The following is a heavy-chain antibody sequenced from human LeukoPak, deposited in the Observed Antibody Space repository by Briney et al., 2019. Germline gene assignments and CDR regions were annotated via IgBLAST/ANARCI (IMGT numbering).Heavy chain of an antibody. V-gene: IGHV3-23*01. Sequence: GSLRLSCAASGFTFSTYAMSWVRQAPGKGLEWVSTINVSGGSAYYADSVKGRFTISRDNSKNTLYLQMNSLRAEDTAVYYCARVDYGDYGFDYWGQGTLVTVSS. CDR2: INVSGGSA. CDR1: GFTFSTYA. J-gene: IGHJ4*02. CDR3: ARVDYGDYGFDY. D-gene: IGHD4-17*01.